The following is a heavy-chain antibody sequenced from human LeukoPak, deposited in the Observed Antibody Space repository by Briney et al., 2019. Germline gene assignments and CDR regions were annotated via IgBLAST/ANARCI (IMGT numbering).Heavy chain of an antibody. CDR1: GFTFSRYA. CDR3: AKGGNIVVVPDAMGS. J-gene: IGHJ5*02. D-gene: IGHD2-2*01. V-gene: IGHV3-23*01. CDR2: ISGSGDST. Sequence: GGSLRLSCAASGFTFSRYAMTLVRQAPAKGLEWVSAISGSGDSTYYADSVKGRFSISRVNSKNTLYLQMNSLRVEDTAVYYCAKGGNIVVVPDAMGSWGQGTLVTVSS.